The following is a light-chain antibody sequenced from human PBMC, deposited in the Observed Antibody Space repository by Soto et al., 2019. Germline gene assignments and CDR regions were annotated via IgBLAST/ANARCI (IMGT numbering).Light chain of an antibody. CDR3: QYYDSSFVV. Sequence: QSVLTQPPSVSGAPGQRVTISCTGSSSNIGAGYDVHWYQQLPGTAPKLLIYGNSNRPSGVPDRFSGSKSGTSASLAITGLQDEDEADYYCQYYDSSFVVFGGGTKVTVL. V-gene: IGLV1-40*01. CDR2: GNS. CDR1: SSNIGAGYD. J-gene: IGLJ2*01.